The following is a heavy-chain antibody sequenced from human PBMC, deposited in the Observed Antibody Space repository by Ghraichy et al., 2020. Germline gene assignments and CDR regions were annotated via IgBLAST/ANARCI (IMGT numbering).Heavy chain of an antibody. J-gene: IGHJ3*02. CDR2: INPNSGGT. V-gene: IGHV1-2*02. CDR1: GYTFTGYY. Sequence: ASVKVPCKASGYTFTGYYMHWVRQAPGQGLEWMGWINPNSGGTNYAQKFQGRVTITADESTSTAYMELSSLRSEDTAVYYCARVTSASGVLAFDIWGQGTMVTVSS. CDR3: ARVTSASGVLAFDI. D-gene: IGHD2-8*01.